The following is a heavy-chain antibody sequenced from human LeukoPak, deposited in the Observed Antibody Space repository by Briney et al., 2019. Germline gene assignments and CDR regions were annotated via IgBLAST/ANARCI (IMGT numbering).Heavy chain of an antibody. CDR2: ISSSSSYI. J-gene: IGHJ6*02. Sequence: GGSLRLSCAASGFTFSSYSMNWVRQAPGKGLEWVSSISSSSSYIYYADSVKGRFTISRDNAKNSLYLQMNSLGAEDTAVYYCARENTIFGVYYGMDVWGQGTTVTVSS. CDR1: GFTFSSYS. CDR3: ARENTIFGVYYGMDV. V-gene: IGHV3-21*01. D-gene: IGHD3-3*01.